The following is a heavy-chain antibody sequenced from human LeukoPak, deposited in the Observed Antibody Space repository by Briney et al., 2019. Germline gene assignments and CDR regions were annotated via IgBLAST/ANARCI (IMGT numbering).Heavy chain of an antibody. V-gene: IGHV3-48*03. CDR3: ARENDYGDRPFDY. D-gene: IGHD4-17*01. CDR1: GFTFSDYE. Sequence: GGSLRLSCAASGFTFSDYEMNWVRQAPGKGLEWVSYISSSGSNIYYADSVKGRFTISRDNAKNSLYLQMSNLRAEDTAVYYCARENDYGDRPFDYWGQGTLVTVSS. CDR2: ISSSGSNI. J-gene: IGHJ4*02.